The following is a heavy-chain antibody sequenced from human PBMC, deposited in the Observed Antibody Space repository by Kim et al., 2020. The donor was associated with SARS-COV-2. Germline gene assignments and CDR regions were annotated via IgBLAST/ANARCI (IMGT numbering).Heavy chain of an antibody. Sequence: YADSVNGRFTITRDNSRNTLYLQMNSLRAEDTSIYYCAKVPLRPNAYGMDVWGQGTTVTVSS. J-gene: IGHJ6*02. D-gene: IGHD3-16*01. CDR3: AKVPLRPNAYGMDV. V-gene: IGHV3-23*01.